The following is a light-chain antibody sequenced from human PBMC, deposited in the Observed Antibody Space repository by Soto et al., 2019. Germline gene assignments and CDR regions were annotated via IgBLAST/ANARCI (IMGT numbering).Light chain of an antibody. CDR3: QSADTGGTSWV. V-gene: IGLV3-25*02. J-gene: IGLJ3*02. Sequence: SYELTPPPSVSVSPGQTARITCSGEALQKQYSYGYQQRPGQAPLFLTSRDTERPSGIPERFSGSSSGTTVTLTIRGFQAEDDAYYFCQSADTGGTSWVFGGGTKVTVL. CDR1: ALQKQY. CDR2: RDT.